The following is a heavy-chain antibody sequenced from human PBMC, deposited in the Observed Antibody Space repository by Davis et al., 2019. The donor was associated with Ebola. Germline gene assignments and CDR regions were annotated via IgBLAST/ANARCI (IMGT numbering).Heavy chain of an antibody. Sequence: AASVKVSCKASGYTFTGYYMHWVRQAPGQGLEWMGWINPNSGGTNYAQKFQGWVTITRDMSTSTAYMELSSLRSEDTAVYYCAAGLLRTIFGVVINDYYYGMDVWGQGTTVTVSS. CDR3: AAGLLRTIFGVVINDYYYGMDV. V-gene: IGHV1-2*04. CDR1: GYTFTGYY. J-gene: IGHJ6*02. CDR2: INPNSGGT. D-gene: IGHD3-3*01.